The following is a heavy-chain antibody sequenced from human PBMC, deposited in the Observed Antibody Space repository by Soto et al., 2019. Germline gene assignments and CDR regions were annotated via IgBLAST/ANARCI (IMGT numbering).Heavy chain of an antibody. J-gene: IGHJ6*02. CDR3: ARDPRYDCSSTSCSSHYYYGMDV. V-gene: IGHV1-69*13. Sequence: SVKVSCKASGGTFSSYAISWVRQAPGQGLEWMGGIIPIFGTANYAQKFQGRVTITADESTSTAYMELSSLRSEDTAVYYCARDPRYDCSSTSCSSHYYYGMDVWGQGTTVTVSS. CDR2: IIPIFGTA. D-gene: IGHD2-2*01. CDR1: GGTFSSYA.